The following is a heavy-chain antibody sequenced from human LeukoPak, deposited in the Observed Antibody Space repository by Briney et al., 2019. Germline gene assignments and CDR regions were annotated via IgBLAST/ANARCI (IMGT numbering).Heavy chain of an antibody. V-gene: IGHV4-59*08. Sequence: SETLSLTCTVSGDSISSYHWSWVRQPPGKGLEWIGYIYYSGSTNYSPSLKSRVTISVDTSKNQFSLKLSSVTAADTAVYYCARHARSMITFGGVIVSPFDYWGQGTLVTVSS. D-gene: IGHD3-16*02. CDR1: GDSISSYH. CDR3: ARHARSMITFGGVIVSPFDY. J-gene: IGHJ4*02. CDR2: IYYSGST.